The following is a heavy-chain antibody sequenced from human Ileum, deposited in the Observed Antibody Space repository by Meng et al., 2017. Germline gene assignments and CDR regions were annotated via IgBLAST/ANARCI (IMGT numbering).Heavy chain of an antibody. CDR1: GGSFSGYY. CDR2: INHSGST. D-gene: IGHD3-16*01. CDR3: ARGGGRYGPDFDY. J-gene: IGHJ4*02. V-gene: IGHV4-34*01. Sequence: QVQLQQWGPGLLKPSATLSLTCAVYGGSFSGYYWSWIRQPPGKGLEWIGEINHSGSTNYNPSLKSRVTISVDTSKNQFSLKLSSVTAADTAVYYCARGGGRYGPDFDYWGQGTLVTVSS.